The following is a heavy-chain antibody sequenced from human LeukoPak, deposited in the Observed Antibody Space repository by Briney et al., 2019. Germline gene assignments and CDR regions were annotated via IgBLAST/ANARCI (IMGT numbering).Heavy chain of an antibody. D-gene: IGHD6-13*01. CDR1: GFTFDDYA. V-gene: IGHV3-9*01. CDR2: ISWNSGSI. J-gene: IGHJ6*03. CDR3: AKGGSAVGRYYMDV. Sequence: PGGSLRLSCAASGFTFDDYAMHWVRQAPRKGMEWVSGISWNSGSIGYADSVKGRLTISRDNAKNSLYLQMNSLRAEDTALYYCAKGGSAVGRYYMDVWGKGTTVTVSS.